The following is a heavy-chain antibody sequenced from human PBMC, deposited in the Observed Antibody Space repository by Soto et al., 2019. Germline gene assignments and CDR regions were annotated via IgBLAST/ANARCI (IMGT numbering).Heavy chain of an antibody. Sequence: QVQLVQSGAEVKKPGASVRISCKPSGYTFTDHAVHWVRQAPGQRLEWLGWINAGNGNPKYSQRFQGRVTITRDTSSSTAYLELSSLRSEDTAAYYCARGTYDFWTRSYYHPMDVWGQGTTVTVSS. CDR1: GYTFTDHA. J-gene: IGHJ6*02. CDR2: INAGNGNP. D-gene: IGHD3-3*01. V-gene: IGHV1-3*01. CDR3: ARGTYDFWTRSYYHPMDV.